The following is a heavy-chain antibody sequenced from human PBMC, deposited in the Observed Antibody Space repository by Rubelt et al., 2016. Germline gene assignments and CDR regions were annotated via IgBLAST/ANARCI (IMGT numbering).Heavy chain of an antibody. J-gene: IGHJ4*02. CDR1: GYTFTSYA. Sequence: QVQLVQSGAEVKKPGASVKVSCKASGYTFTSYAMHWVRQAPGQRLAWLGWINAGNGNPKYSQKVQGRVTITRDTSASTAYMELSSLRSEDTAVYYCAAGVDYYFDYWGQGTLVTVSS. CDR2: INAGNGNP. V-gene: IGHV1-3*01. CDR3: AAGVDYYFDY. D-gene: IGHD2-8*01.